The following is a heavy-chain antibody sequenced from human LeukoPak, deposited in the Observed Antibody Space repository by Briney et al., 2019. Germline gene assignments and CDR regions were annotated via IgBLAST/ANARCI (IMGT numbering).Heavy chain of an antibody. D-gene: IGHD3-9*01. CDR2: ISGSGGSK. J-gene: IGHJ4*02. CDR1: GFTFSSYA. Sequence: PGGSLRLSCAASGFTFSSYAMSWVRQAPGKGLEWVSAISGSGGSKYYADSVKGRFTISRDNSKNTLYLQMNSLRVEDTAVYYSAKDDYYDILTGYYTLFDYWGQGTLVTVSS. CDR3: AKDDYYDILTGYYTLFDY. V-gene: IGHV3-23*01.